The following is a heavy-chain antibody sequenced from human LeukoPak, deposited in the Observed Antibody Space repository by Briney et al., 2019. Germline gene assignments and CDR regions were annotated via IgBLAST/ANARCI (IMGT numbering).Heavy chain of an antibody. V-gene: IGHV1-18*01. CDR3: ARDLWNFYDDSGYNRDFDS. CDR1: GYTFTSYG. CDR2: ISAYNGNT. D-gene: IGHD3-22*01. Sequence: ASMKVSCKASGYTFTSYGISWVRQAPGQGLEWMGWISAYNGNTNYAQKLQGRVTMTTDTSTSTAYMELRSLRSDDTAVYYCARDLWNFYDDSGYNRDFDSWGQGTLVTVSS. J-gene: IGHJ5*01.